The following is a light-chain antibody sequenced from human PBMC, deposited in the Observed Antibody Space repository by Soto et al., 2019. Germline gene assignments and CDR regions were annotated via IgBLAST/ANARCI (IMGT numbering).Light chain of an antibody. J-gene: IGLJ3*02. V-gene: IGLV4-60*03. CDR1: SGHSSYI. CDR3: ETWDTNTRL. CDR2: LEGSGSN. Sequence: QLVLTQSSSASASLGSSVRLTCTLSSGHSSYIIAWHQQQPGKAPRYLMKLEGSGSNNKGSGVPDRFSGSSSGADRYLTISNLQSEDEADYYCETWDTNTRLFGGGTKLTVL.